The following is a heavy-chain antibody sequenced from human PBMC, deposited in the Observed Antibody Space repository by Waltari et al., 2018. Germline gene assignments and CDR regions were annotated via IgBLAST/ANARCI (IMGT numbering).Heavy chain of an antibody. Sequence: EVQLLESGGGLVQPGGSLRLSCAASGFTFSSYAMSWVRQAPGKGLEWVSAISGSGGSTYYADSVKGRFTISRDNSKNTLYLQMNSLRAEDTAVYYCAKGGSVAGPGGDDAFDIWGQGTMVTVSS. D-gene: IGHD6-19*01. CDR2: ISGSGGST. CDR3: AKGGSVAGPGGDDAFDI. CDR1: GFTFSSYA. V-gene: IGHV3-23*01. J-gene: IGHJ3*02.